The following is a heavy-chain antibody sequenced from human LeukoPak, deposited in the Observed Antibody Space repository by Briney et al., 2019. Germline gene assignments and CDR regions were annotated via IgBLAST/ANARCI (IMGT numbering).Heavy chain of an antibody. CDR3: ARASEWLLLTTYYGMDV. D-gene: IGHD3-22*01. J-gene: IGHJ6*02. CDR2: ISADNGNT. V-gene: IGHV1-18*01. CDR1: GYSFTSYG. Sequence: ASVKVSCKASGYSFTSYGISWVRQAPGQGLEWMGWISADNGNTNYAQKLQGRVTMTTDTSTSRAYMELRSLRSDDTAVYYCARASEWLLLTTYYGMDVWGQGTTVTVSS.